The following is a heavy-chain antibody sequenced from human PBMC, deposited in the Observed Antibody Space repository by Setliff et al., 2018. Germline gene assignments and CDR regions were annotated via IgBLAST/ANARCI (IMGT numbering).Heavy chain of an antibody. CDR3: ARAGQLDYFQH. CDR2: INPNSGGT. D-gene: IGHD6-13*01. V-gene: IGHV1-2*06. Sequence: GASVKVSCKASGYTFIGYYMYWVRQAPGQGLEWMGRINPNSGGTEYAQKFQGRATMTRDTSISTVYMELSSLRSDDTAVYYCARAGQLDYFQHWGQGTLVTVSS. CDR1: GYTFIGYY. J-gene: IGHJ1*01.